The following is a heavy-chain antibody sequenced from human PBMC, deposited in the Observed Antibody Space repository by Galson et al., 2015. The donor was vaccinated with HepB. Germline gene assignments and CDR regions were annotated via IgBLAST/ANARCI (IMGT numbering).Heavy chain of an antibody. J-gene: IGHJ3*01. CDR3: ATGYPISRVALNTRTLNAFNF. V-gene: IGHV3-21*05. Sequence: SLRLSCAASGFSFSDYNMNWVRQAPGKGLEWVSYIRGSSSEIYYVESVKGRFTLSRDNTKNTVYLQINNLRAEETAVYFCATGYPISRVALNTRTLNAFNFWGQGTMVTVSS. CDR1: GFSFSDYN. D-gene: IGHD2-15*01. CDR2: IRGSSSEI.